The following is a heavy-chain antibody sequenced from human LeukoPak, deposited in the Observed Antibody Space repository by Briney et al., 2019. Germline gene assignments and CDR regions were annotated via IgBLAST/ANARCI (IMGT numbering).Heavy chain of an antibody. Sequence: GGSLTLSCAASGFTFSSYAMSWVRQAPGKWLEWVSAISGSGGSTSYADSVKGRFTISRDNSKNTLYLQMNSLSAEDTAVYYCAKDMGFSGYTYGYASDYYYMDVWGKGTTVTVSS. CDR3: AKDMGFSGYTYGYASDYYYMDV. CDR1: GFTFSSYA. J-gene: IGHJ6*03. V-gene: IGHV3-23*01. CDR2: ISGSGGST. D-gene: IGHD5-18*01.